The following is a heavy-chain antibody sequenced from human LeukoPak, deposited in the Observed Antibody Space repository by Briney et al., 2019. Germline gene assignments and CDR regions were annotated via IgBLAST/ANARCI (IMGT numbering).Heavy chain of an antibody. Sequence: GGSLRLSCAASGFTFSSYGMHWVRQAPGKGLEWVAVISYDGSNKYYADSVKGRFTISRDNSKNTLYLQMNSLRAEDTAVYYCAKDGSERQWLVGMFDYWGQGTLVTVSS. V-gene: IGHV3-30*18. J-gene: IGHJ4*02. CDR1: GFTFSSYG. CDR2: ISYDGSNK. CDR3: AKDGSERQWLVGMFDY. D-gene: IGHD6-19*01.